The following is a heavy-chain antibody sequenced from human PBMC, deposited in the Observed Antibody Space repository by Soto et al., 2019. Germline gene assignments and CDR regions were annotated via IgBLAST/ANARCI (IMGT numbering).Heavy chain of an antibody. Sequence: SETLSLTCTVSGDPINADYWWSWIRQPAGKGLEWIGRVQAYGTTNYNPSLKSRVTMSLDTSKNQVSLKLRAVTAADTAVYYCAKGDGPPSFDPWGQGTLVTVSS. CDR2: VQAYGTT. CDR1: GDPINADY. J-gene: IGHJ5*02. V-gene: IGHV4-4*07. CDR3: AKGDGPPSFDP.